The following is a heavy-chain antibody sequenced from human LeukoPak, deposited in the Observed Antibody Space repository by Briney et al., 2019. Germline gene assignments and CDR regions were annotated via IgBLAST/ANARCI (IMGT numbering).Heavy chain of an antibody. CDR1: GFTFSNYL. Sequence: PGGSLRLSCAASGFTFSNYLMNWVRQAPGKGLEWVSAIGDTDAAGKYAHSVKGRFTISRDNSRNTLYLHLNSLRVEDTAIYYCGRDWKLDYWGQGTLVTVSS. CDR2: IGDTDAAG. V-gene: IGHV3-23*01. J-gene: IGHJ4*02. D-gene: IGHD1-1*01. CDR3: GRDWKLDY.